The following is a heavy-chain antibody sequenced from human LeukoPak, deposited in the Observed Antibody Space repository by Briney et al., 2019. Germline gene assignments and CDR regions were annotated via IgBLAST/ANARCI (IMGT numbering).Heavy chain of an antibody. CDR1: GGSISSGSYY. CDR3: AIDPVVVPAAMPRDYYYMDV. D-gene: IGHD2-2*01. J-gene: IGHJ6*03. CDR2: IYTSGST. Sequence: NPSQTLTLTCTVSGGSISSGSYYWSWIRQPAGKGLEWIGRIYTSGSTNYNPSLKSRVTISVDTSKNQFSLKLSSVTAADTAVYYCAIDPVVVPAAMPRDYYYMDVWGKGHTVTVSS. V-gene: IGHV4-61*02.